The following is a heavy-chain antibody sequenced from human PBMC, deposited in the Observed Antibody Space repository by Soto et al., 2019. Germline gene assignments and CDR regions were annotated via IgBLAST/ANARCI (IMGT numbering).Heavy chain of an antibody. D-gene: IGHD2-15*01. Sequence: SETLSLTCTVSGGSISDISYCWGWIRQPPGKGLQWIGCMFYSGATYYNPSLKIRVTLSVDTSNNEFSLKLVSVTAPDTAVYYCARHKSGSDWLDPWGQGTLVTVSS. CDR2: MFYSGAT. CDR1: GGSISDISYC. J-gene: IGHJ5*02. V-gene: IGHV4-39*01. CDR3: ARHKSGSDWLDP.